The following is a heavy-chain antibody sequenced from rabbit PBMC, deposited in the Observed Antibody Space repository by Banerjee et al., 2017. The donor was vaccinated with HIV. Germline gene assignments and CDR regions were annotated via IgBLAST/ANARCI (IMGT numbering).Heavy chain of an antibody. D-gene: IGHD7-1*01. CDR1: GFDFSVYG. CDR2: IDPIFGRT. J-gene: IGHJ3*01. Sequence: QEQLVESGGGLVQPGGSLKLSCKASGFDFSVYGLTWVRQAPGKGLEWIGYIDPIFGRTYYASWVNGRFTISSHNAQNTLYLQLNSLTAADTATYFCVRGTGYGNYGDGHAYFLTLWGQGTLVTVS. V-gene: IGHV1S47*01. CDR3: VRGTGYGNYGDGHAYFLTL.